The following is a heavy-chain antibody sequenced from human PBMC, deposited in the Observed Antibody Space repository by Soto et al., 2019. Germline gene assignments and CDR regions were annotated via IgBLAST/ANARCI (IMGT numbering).Heavy chain of an antibody. CDR3: ARRAGGSSGYYYN. CDR1: GGSISSGGYY. D-gene: IGHD3-22*01. J-gene: IGHJ4*02. Sequence: SETLSLTCTVSGGSISSGGYYWSWIRQHPGKGLEWIGYIYYSGSTYYNPSLKSRVTISVDTSKNQFSLKLSSVTAADTVVYYCARRAGGSSGYYYNWGQGTLVTVSS. CDR2: IYYSGST. V-gene: IGHV4-31*03.